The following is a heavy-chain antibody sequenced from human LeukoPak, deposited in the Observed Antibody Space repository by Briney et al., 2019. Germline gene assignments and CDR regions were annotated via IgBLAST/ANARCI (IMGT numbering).Heavy chain of an antibody. CDR2: ISYDGSNK. V-gene: IGHV3-30-3*01. D-gene: IGHD1-1*01. CDR3: ARSYLEPRGDGMDV. Sequence: GGSLRLSCAASGFTFSSYAMHWVRQAPGKGLEWVAVISYDGSNKYYADSVKGRFTISRDNSKNTLYLQMNSLRAEDTAVYYCARSYLEPRGDGMDVWGQGTTVTVSS. J-gene: IGHJ6*02. CDR1: GFTFSSYA.